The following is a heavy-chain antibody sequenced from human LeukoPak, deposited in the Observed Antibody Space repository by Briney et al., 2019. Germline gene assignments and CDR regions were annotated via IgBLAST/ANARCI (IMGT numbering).Heavy chain of an antibody. J-gene: IGHJ4*02. V-gene: IGHV5-51*01. D-gene: IGHD3-10*01. CDR2: IYPGDSDT. CDR1: GYSFTSYW. Sequence: GESLKISCKGSGYSFTSYWIGWVRQLPGKGLEWMGIIYPGDSDTRYSPSFQGQVTISADKSISTAYLQWSSLKASDTAMYYCARREPSGSYYEGFDYWGQGTLVTVSS. CDR3: ARREPSGSYYEGFDY.